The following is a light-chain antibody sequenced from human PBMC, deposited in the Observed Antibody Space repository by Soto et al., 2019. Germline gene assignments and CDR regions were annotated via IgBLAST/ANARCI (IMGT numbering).Light chain of an antibody. Sequence: DIQLTQSPSSLSASVGDRVTITCRASQGIGNFLAWYQQKPGKVPKLLISAASSLQSGVPSRFSGRGSGTDFTLTITSLQPEDAATYYCQKYSSVITFGQGTRLEIK. V-gene: IGKV1-27*01. CDR3: QKYSSVIT. J-gene: IGKJ5*01. CDR1: QGIGNF. CDR2: AAS.